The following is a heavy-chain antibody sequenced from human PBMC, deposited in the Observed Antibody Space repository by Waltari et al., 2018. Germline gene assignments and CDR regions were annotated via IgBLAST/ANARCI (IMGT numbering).Heavy chain of an antibody. Sequence: EVQLVESGGGLVQPGRSLRLPCTASGFTFGAYAMSWVRPAPGKGLEWVGFIRSKAYGGTTEYAASVKGRFTISRDDSKSIAYLQMNSLKTEDTAVYYCTRGSANDFWSGYLDYWGQGTLVTVSS. CDR3: TRGSANDFWSGYLDY. V-gene: IGHV3-49*04. CDR2: IRSKAYGGTT. CDR1: GFTFGAYA. J-gene: IGHJ4*02. D-gene: IGHD3-3*01.